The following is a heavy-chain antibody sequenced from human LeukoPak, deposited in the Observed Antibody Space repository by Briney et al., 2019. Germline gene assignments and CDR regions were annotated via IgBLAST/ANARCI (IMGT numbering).Heavy chain of an antibody. V-gene: IGHV1-2*02. CDR2: INPNSGGT. CDR1: GYTFTGYY. D-gene: IGHD4-17*01. J-gene: IGHJ4*02. CDR3: ARERAVGYLRGYYFDY. Sequence: GASVKVSCKASGYTFTGYYMHWVRQAPGQGLEWMGWINPNSGGTNYAQKFQGRVTMTRDTSISTAYMELSRLRSDDTAVYYCARERAVGYLRGYYFDYWGQGTLVTVSS.